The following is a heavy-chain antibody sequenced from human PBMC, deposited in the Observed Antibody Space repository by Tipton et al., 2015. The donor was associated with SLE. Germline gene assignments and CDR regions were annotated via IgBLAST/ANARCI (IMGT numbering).Heavy chain of an antibody. Sequence: TLSLTCTVSGGSISSSSYYWGRIRQPPGKGLEWIGSIYSSGSTYYNPSLKSRVTISVDTAKNQFPRKLTSVTAADTAVYYCARLLGFDYWGQGTLVTVSS. V-gene: IGHV4-39*01. J-gene: IGHJ4*02. CDR1: GGSISSSSYY. CDR3: ARLLGFDY. CDR2: IYSSGST. D-gene: IGHD7-27*01.